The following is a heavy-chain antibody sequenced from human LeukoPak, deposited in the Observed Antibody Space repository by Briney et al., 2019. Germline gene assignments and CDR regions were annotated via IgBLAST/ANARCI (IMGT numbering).Heavy chain of an antibody. V-gene: IGHV4-34*01. Sequence: PSETLSLTCAVYGGPFSGYYWSWIRQPPGKGLEWIGEINHSGSTNYNPSLKSRVTISVDTSKNQFSLKLSSVTAADTAVYYCARGHPFDYWGQGTLVTVSS. CDR1: GGPFSGYY. J-gene: IGHJ4*02. CDR3: ARGHPFDY. CDR2: INHSGST.